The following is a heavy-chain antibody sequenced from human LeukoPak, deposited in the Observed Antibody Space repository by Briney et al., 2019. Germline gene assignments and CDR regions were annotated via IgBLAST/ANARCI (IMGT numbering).Heavy chain of an antibody. V-gene: IGHV1-18*01. CDR3: ARGMLGCSSSYFDY. D-gene: IGHD6-6*01. CDR2: ISAYNGNT. CDR1: GYTFTSYG. J-gene: IGHJ4*02. Sequence: ASVKVSCRASGYTFTSYGISWVRQAPGQGLGWMGWISAYNGNTNYAQKFQGRVTMTRDTSISTAYMELSRLRSDDTAVYYCARGMLGCSSSYFDYWGQGTLVTVSS.